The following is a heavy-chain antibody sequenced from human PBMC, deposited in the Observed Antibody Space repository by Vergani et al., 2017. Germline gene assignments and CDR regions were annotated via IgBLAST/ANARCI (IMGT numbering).Heavy chain of an antibody. Sequence: QVQLVQSGAEVKKPGASVKVSCKVSGYTLTELSMHWVRQAPGKGLEWMGGFDPEDGETIYAQKFQGRVTMTEDTSTDTAFMELSSLRSEDTAVYYCATEAQITMVRGVINPHPRLDDAFDSWGQGTMVTVSS. D-gene: IGHD3-10*01. CDR2: FDPEDGET. CDR3: ATEAQITMVRGVINPHPRLDDAFDS. J-gene: IGHJ3*02. V-gene: IGHV1-24*01. CDR1: GYTLTELS.